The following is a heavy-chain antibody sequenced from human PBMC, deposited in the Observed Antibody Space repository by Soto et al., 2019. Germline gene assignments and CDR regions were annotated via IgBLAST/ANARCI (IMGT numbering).Heavy chain of an antibody. D-gene: IGHD6-19*01. V-gene: IGHV3-23*01. Sequence: GGSLRLSCAASGFTFSNYAMAWVRQAPGKGLEWVSAMSARSGSKYYADFVKGRFTISRDNSKNTLYLQMNTPRVEDTAVYYCAKGIAVAGDSYWGQGTLVTVSS. CDR2: MSARSGSK. J-gene: IGHJ4*02. CDR1: GFTFSNYA. CDR3: AKGIAVAGDSY.